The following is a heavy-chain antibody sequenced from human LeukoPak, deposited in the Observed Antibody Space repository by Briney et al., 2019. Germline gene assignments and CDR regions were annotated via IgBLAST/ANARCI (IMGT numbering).Heavy chain of an antibody. Sequence: GGSLRLSCAASGFTFSSYWMSWVRQAPGKGLEWVANIKQDGSEKYYVDSVKGRFTISKDNAKNSLYLQMNSLRAEDTAVYYCARDRESRGYNYGRYYYGMDVWGQGTTATVSS. D-gene: IGHD5-18*01. CDR1: GFTFSSYW. CDR3: ARDRESRGYNYGRYYYGMDV. J-gene: IGHJ6*02. CDR2: IKQDGSEK. V-gene: IGHV3-7*03.